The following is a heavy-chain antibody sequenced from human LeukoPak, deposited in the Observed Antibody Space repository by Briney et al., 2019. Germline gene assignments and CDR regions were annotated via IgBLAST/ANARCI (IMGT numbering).Heavy chain of an antibody. CDR1: GFTFSGYG. V-gene: IGHV3-30*18. CDR3: AKDALSGSYSRYYFDY. D-gene: IGHD3-10*01. CDR2: ISYDGSNK. J-gene: IGHJ4*02. Sequence: GRSLRLSCAASGFTFSGYGMHWVRQTPGKGLEWVATISYDGSNKYYADSVKGRFTVSRDNSKNTLYLQMSSLRAEDTAVYSCAKDALSGSYSRYYFDYWGQGTLVTVSS.